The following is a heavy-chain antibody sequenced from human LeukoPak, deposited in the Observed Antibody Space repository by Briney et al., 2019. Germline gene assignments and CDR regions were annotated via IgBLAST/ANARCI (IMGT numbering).Heavy chain of an antibody. V-gene: IGHV4-31*03. CDR2: IYYSGST. D-gene: IGHD2-8*01. J-gene: IGHJ4*02. CDR3: ARARLGYCTNGVCYGLDY. Sequence: EPSQTLSLTCTVSGGSISSGCYYWSWIRQHPGKGLEWIGYIYYSGSTYYNPSLKSRATISVDTSKNQFSLKLSSVTAADTAVYYCARARLGYCTNGVCYGLDYWGQGTLVTVSS. CDR1: GGSISSGCYY.